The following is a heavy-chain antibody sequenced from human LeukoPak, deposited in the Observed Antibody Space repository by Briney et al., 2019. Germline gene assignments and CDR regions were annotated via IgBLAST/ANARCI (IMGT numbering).Heavy chain of an antibody. D-gene: IGHD6-19*01. CDR3: ARTPPGWSRYYFDK. CDR2: IYLSGTT. Sequence: GSLRLSCAASRFTFSSYSMKWIRQTPGKGLEWMGSIYLSGTTNYNPYLKSRVTISVDTSKEQFSVKLTSVTAADTAVYYWARTPPGWSRYYFDKWGEGTLVTVSS. J-gene: IGHJ4*02. CDR1: RFTFSSYS. V-gene: IGHV4-59*08.